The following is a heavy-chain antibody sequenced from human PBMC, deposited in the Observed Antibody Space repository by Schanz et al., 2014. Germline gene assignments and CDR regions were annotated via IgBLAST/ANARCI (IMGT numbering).Heavy chain of an antibody. CDR1: GFTFSSYG. J-gene: IGHJ5*02. Sequence: VQLLESGGGLVQPGGSLRLSCAASGFTFSSYGMHWVRQAPGKGLEWVAVIWYDGSNKYYADSVRGRFTISSDSSKNTLYLQMSSLRADDTAVYYCAKAADWPVTRFDPWGQGTLVTVSS. CDR3: AKAADWPVTRFDP. D-gene: IGHD3-9*01. CDR2: IWYDGSNK. V-gene: IGHV3-33*06.